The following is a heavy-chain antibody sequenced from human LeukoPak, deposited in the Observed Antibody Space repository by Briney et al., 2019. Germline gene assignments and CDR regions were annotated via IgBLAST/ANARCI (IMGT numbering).Heavy chain of an antibody. CDR3: ARSFSVVVPAAIRGYYFDY. V-gene: IGHV4-34*01. D-gene: IGHD2-2*01. Sequence: SETLSLTCAVYGGSFSGYYWSWIRQPPGKGLEWIGEINHSGSTNYNPSLTSRVTISVDTSKNQFSLKLSSVTAADTAVYYCARSFSVVVPAAIRGYYFDYWGQGTLVTVSS. CDR2: INHSGST. J-gene: IGHJ4*02. CDR1: GGSFSGYY.